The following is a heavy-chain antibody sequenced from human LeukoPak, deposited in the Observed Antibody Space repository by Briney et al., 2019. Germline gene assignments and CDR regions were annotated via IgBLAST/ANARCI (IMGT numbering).Heavy chain of an antibody. J-gene: IGHJ3*02. V-gene: IGHV4-59*11. Sequence: SETLSLTCTVSGGSISSHYWSWIRQPPGKGLEWIGYIYYGGSTNYNPSLKSRVTISVDTSKNQFSPKLSSVTAADTAVYYCARDPGIGYCSSTSCPDAFDIWGQGTMVTVSS. CDR2: IYYGGST. CDR3: ARDPGIGYCSSTSCPDAFDI. D-gene: IGHD2-2*01. CDR1: GGSISSHY.